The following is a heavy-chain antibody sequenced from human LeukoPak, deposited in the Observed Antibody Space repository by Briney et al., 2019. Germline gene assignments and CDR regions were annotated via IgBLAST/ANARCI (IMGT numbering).Heavy chain of an antibody. CDR3: ARKRVLWFGESMGGYFDY. V-gene: IGHV3-7*01. CDR2: INQDGSEK. J-gene: IGHJ4*02. CDR1: GFTFSSYW. D-gene: IGHD3-10*01. Sequence: GGSLRLSCAASGFTFSSYWMSWVRQAPGKGLEWVANINQDGSEKYYGDSVKGRFTISTDNAKNSLYLQMNSLRAEDTAVYYCARKRVLWFGESMGGYFDYWGQGTLVTVSS.